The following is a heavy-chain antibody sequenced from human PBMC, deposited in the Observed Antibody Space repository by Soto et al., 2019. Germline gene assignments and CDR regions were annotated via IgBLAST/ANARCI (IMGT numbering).Heavy chain of an antibody. J-gene: IGHJ3*01. CDR1: GFTFSSND. V-gene: IGHV3-53*01. Sequence: EVQLVESGGGLIQPGGSLRLSCAASGFTFSSNDMNWVSQAPGKGLEWVSLIYSGGSTYYADSVKGRFTISRDNSKNTLDLQMSSLRAEDTAVYYCATRPLLPGAPWGQGTMVTVSS. D-gene: IGHD3-22*01. CDR2: IYSGGST. CDR3: ATRPLLPGAP.